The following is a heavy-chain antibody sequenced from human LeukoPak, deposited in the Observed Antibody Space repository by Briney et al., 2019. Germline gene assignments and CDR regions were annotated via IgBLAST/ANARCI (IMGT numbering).Heavy chain of an antibody. J-gene: IGHJ5*02. D-gene: IGHD3-16*01. CDR1: GFSPNGHW. V-gene: IGHV3-7*01. Sequence: GGSLRLCCAASGFSPNGHWMSWVRQAAGKGLEGVASIRQNGVEKHHVDSVKGRFIISRDNAENSVSLQMNSLRDEDTAMYYCARLLGESTIYDLWGQGALVTVSS. CDR2: IRQNGVEK. CDR3: ARLLGESTIYDL.